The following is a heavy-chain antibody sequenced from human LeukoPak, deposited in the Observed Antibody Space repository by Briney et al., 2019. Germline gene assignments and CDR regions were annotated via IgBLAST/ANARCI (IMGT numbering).Heavy chain of an antibody. V-gene: IGHV3-7*01. CDR3: ARDSAACRGCAFDL. J-gene: IGHJ3*01. CDR2: INQDGGEK. CDR1: GFTFTTYY. Sequence: GGSLRLSCAASGFTFTTYYMSWVRQAPGKGLEWVANINQDGGEKNYVDSVKGRFTISRDNAKNSLFLQMNSLRAEDTAVYYCARDSAACRGCAFDLWGQGTVVTVSS. D-gene: IGHD3-10*01.